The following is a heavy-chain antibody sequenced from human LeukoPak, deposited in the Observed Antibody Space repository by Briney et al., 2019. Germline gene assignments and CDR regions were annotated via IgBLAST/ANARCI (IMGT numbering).Heavy chain of an antibody. J-gene: IGHJ4*02. Sequence: LPGGSLRLSCAASGFTFDDYAMHWVRQAPGKGLEWVSGISWNSGSIGYADSVKGRFTISRDNAKNSLYLQMNSLRAEDTALYYCAKDDYGGNLGSTQVNWGQGTLVTVSS. CDR2: ISWNSGSI. CDR3: AKDDYGGNLGSTQVN. V-gene: IGHV3-9*01. D-gene: IGHD4-23*01. CDR1: GFTFDDYA.